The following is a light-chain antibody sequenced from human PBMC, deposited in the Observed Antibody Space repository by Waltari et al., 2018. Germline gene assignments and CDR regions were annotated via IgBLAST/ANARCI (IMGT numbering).Light chain of an antibody. CDR2: HAS. CDR1: QDISSY. CDR3: QMGQT. Sequence: DPQLTQSTSSLSASAGDRVTITCRASQDISSYLAWYQQKPGKVPKLLIYHASTLQSGVPSRFSGSGSGTDFTLTISSLQPEDVATYYCQMGQTFGQGTKVEIK. J-gene: IGKJ1*01. V-gene: IGKV1-27*01.